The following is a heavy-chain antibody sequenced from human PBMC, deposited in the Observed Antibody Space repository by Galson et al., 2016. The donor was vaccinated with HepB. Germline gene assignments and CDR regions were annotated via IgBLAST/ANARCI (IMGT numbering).Heavy chain of an antibody. CDR2: ISYDGRTE. V-gene: IGHV3-30*04. D-gene: IGHD1-1*01. J-gene: IGHJ4*02. CDR3: ARALAATGTGY. CDR1: GFTFRGFA. Sequence: SLRLSCAASGFTFRGFAMHWVRQAPGKGLQWVAFISYDGRTESVADSVKGRFTISRDNSNNILFLQMNSLRPDDTATYFCARALAATGTGYWGQGTRVTVSS.